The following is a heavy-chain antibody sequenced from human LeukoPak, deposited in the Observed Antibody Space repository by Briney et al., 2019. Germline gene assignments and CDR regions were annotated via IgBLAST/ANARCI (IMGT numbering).Heavy chain of an antibody. J-gene: IGHJ5*02. CDR3: ARVSYYDFWSGWYQRDWFDP. CDR2: INPSGST. D-gene: IGHD3-3*01. Sequence: PSETLSLTCAVYGGSFSGYYWSWIRQPPGKGLEWIGEINPSGSTNYNPSPKRRVTISVEPSKNQFSLKLSSVTAADTAVYYCARVSYYDFWSGWYQRDWFDPWGQGTLVTVSS. V-gene: IGHV4-34*01. CDR1: GGSFSGYY.